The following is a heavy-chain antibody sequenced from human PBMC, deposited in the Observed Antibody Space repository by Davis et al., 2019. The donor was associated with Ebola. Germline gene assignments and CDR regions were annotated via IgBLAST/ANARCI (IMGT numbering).Heavy chain of an antibody. CDR1: GGSFSSYF. D-gene: IGHD5-18*01. Sequence: PSETLSLTCAVYGGSFSSYFWDWIRQPPGKGLEWIGEINHGGTTTYNPSLKSRVTISVDASKNQLSLKLTSVTAADTAVYYCARSDTYDKRPGYWGQGTLVTVSS. CDR2: INHGGTT. CDR3: ARSDTYDKRPGY. J-gene: IGHJ4*02. V-gene: IGHV4-34*01.